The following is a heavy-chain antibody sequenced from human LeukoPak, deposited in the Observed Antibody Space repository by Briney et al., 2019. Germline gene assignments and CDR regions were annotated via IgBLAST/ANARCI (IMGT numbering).Heavy chain of an antibody. V-gene: IGHV1-2*02. D-gene: IGHD3-10*01. CDR1: GYTFTGYY. J-gene: IGHJ4*02. Sequence: GASVKVSCKASGYTFTGYYMHWVRQAPGQGLEWMGWINPNSGGTNYAQKFQGRVTMTRDTSINTVYMELSRLRSDDTAVYYCARVIGFGELSLGYWGQGTLVTVSS. CDR3: ARVIGFGELSLGY. CDR2: INPNSGGT.